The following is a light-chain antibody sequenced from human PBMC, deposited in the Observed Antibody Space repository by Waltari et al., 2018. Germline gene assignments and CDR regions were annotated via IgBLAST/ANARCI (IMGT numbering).Light chain of an antibody. Sequence: QSALTQPASVSGSPGQSVTISCTGASSDIGRYDIVSWYQQHPGNAPKLIICDVSKRASGVSDCFSGSKAGDTASLAISWLQFEDEADYYCCSYAGNYIWVFGGGTRLTVL. CDR3: CSYAGNYIWV. V-gene: IGLV2-23*02. CDR1: SSDIGRYDI. CDR2: DVS. J-gene: IGLJ3*02.